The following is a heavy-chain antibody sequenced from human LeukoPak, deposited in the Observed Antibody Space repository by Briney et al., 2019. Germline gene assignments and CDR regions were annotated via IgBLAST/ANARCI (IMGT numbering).Heavy chain of an antibody. J-gene: IGHJ3*02. CDR2: IYPGDSDS. Sequence: GESLKISCKGSGYSFTSYWIGWVRQMPGKGLEWMGIIYPGDSDSRYSPSFQGQVTISADKSISTAYLQWSSLKASDSAMYYCARQAHFDSGSYRGDAFDIWGQGTMVTVSS. CDR3: ARQAHFDSGSYRGDAFDI. D-gene: IGHD3-10*01. V-gene: IGHV5-51*01. CDR1: GYSFTSYW.